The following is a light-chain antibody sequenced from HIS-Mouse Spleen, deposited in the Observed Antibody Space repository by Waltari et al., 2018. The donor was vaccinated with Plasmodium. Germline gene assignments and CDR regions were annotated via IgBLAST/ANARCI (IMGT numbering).Light chain of an antibody. CDR2: WAS. CDR1: QSVLYSSNNKNY. Sequence: DIVMTQSPDSLAVSLGERATINCKSSQSVLYSSNNKNYLAWYQQKPGQPKLLIYWASTRESVVPDRFSGSGSGTDFTLTISSLQAEDVAVYYCQQYYSTPYTFGQGTKLEIK. V-gene: IGKV4-1*01. CDR3: QQYYSTPYT. J-gene: IGKJ2*01.